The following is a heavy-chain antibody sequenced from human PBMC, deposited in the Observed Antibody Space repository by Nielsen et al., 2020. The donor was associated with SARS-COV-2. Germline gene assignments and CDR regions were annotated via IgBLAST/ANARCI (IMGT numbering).Heavy chain of an antibody. CDR2: MNPNSGNT. CDR1: GYTFTSYD. V-gene: IGHV1-8*01. CDR3: ARVAAEWDNWFDP. D-gene: IGHD1-26*01. Sequence: ASVKVSCKASGYTFTSYDINWVRQATGQGLEWMGWMNPNSGNTGYAQKFQGRVTMTRNTSISTAYMGLSSLRSEDTAVYYCARVAAEWDNWFDPWGQGTLVTVPS. J-gene: IGHJ5*02.